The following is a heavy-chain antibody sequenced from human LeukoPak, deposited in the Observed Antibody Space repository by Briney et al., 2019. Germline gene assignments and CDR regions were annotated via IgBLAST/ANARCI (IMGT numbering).Heavy chain of an antibody. CDR3: ARGTRERITIFGVVIESYYFDY. D-gene: IGHD3-3*01. Sequence: GASVKASCKASGYTFTSYDINWVRQATGQGLEWMGWMNPNSGNTGYAQKFQGRVTMTRNTSISTAYMELGSLRSEDTAVYYCARGTRERITIFGVVIESYYFDYWGQGTLVTVSS. J-gene: IGHJ4*02. CDR1: GYTFTSYD. CDR2: MNPNSGNT. V-gene: IGHV1-8*01.